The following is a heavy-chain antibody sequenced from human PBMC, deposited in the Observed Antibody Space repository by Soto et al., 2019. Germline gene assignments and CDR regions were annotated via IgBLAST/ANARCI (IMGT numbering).Heavy chain of an antibody. D-gene: IGHD2-2*01. CDR3: ARVPDR. CDR1: GGSISSGGYS. V-gene: IGHV4-30-2*01. CDR2: IYHSGST. Sequence: LCLTWRVLGGSISSGGYSWSWIRQPPGKGLEWIGYIYHSGSTYYNPSLKSRVTISVDRSKNQFSLKLSSVTAADTAVYYCARVPDRWGQGTLVTVPS. J-gene: IGHJ5*02.